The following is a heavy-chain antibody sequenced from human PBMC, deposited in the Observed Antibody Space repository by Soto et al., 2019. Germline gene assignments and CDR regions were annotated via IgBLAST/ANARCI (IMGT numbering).Heavy chain of an antibody. Sequence: PGGSLRLSCAASGFTLSSYAMSWVRQAPGKGLEWVSAISGSGGSTYYADSVKGRFTISRDNSKNTLYLQMNSLRAEDTAVYYCAKDSEGITGTMGAADXGQGTLVTVSS. J-gene: IGHJ4*02. CDR1: GFTLSSYA. D-gene: IGHD1-20*01. CDR2: ISGSGGST. V-gene: IGHV3-23*01. CDR3: AKDSEGITGTMGAAD.